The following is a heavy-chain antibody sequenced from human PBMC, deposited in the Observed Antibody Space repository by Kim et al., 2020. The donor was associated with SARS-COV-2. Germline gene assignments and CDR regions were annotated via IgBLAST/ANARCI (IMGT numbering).Heavy chain of an antibody. Sequence: GGSLRLSCAASGFTFSSNGMHWVRQAPGKGLEWVAVIWYDGSNKYYADSVEGRFTFSRDTSNTTLYLQMNRRGAEATAVYCAAGTPSYYYGIDVWGPGTT. CDR3: AGTPSYYYGIDV. J-gene: IGHJ6*02. V-gene: IGHV3-33*01. CDR2: IWYDGSNK. D-gene: IGHD3-10*01. CDR1: GFTFSSNG.